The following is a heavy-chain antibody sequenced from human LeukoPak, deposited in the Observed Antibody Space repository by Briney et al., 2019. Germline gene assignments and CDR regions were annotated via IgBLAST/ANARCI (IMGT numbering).Heavy chain of an antibody. J-gene: IGHJ6*03. V-gene: IGHV3-11*04. CDR1: GFTFSDYY. Sequence: GGSLRLSCAASGFTFSDYYMSWIRQAPGKGLEWVSYISSSGSTIYYADSVKGRFTIPRDNAKNSLYLQMNSLRPEHTAVYYCANLYYYYMDVWGKGTTVTVSS. CDR2: ISSSGSTI. CDR3: ANLYYYYMDV.